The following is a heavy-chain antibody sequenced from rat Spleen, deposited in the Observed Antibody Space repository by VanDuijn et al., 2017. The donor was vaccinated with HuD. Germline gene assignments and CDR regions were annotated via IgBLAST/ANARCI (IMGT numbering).Heavy chain of an antibody. CDR1: GFTFSNYC. V-gene: IGHV5-25*01. D-gene: IGHD1-6*01. CDR2: ISTGGGKT. Sequence: EVQLVESGGDLVQPGRSMKLPCTASGFTFSNYCMTWVRQAPTKSLDWVASISTGGGKTYYRDSVEGRFTVSRDNAKNTLYLQMDSLRSEDTATYYCARGNMDTTDYYHYFDYWGQGVMVTVSS. J-gene: IGHJ2*01. CDR3: ARGNMDTTDYYHYFDY.